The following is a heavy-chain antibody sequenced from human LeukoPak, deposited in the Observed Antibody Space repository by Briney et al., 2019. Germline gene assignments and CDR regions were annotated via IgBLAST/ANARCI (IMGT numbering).Heavy chain of an antibody. CDR1: GGSISSYF. D-gene: IGHD6-13*01. V-gene: IGHV4-59*01. CDR3: ARSAAGIAPWFDY. Sequence: PSETLSLTCTVSGGSISSYFWSWIRQPPGKGLECIGYIYYSGSSNYNPSLKSRVTISVDTSKNQFSLKLSSVTAADTAVYYCARSAAGIAPWFDYWGQGTLVTVSS. CDR2: IYYSGSS. J-gene: IGHJ4*02.